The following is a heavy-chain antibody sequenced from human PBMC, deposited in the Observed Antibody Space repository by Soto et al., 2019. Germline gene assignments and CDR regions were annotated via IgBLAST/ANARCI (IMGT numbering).Heavy chain of an antibody. V-gene: IGHV4-34*01. D-gene: IGHD3-10*01. CDR3: ARAGSITMVRGVTYAFDI. CDR2: INHSGST. CDR1: VGSFSGYY. Sequence: SETLSLTCGVYVGSFSGYYWSWIRQPPGKGLEWIWEINHSGSTNYNPSLKSRVTISVDTSKNQFSLKLSSVTAADTAVYYCARAGSITMVRGVTYAFDIWGQGTMVTVSS. J-gene: IGHJ3*02.